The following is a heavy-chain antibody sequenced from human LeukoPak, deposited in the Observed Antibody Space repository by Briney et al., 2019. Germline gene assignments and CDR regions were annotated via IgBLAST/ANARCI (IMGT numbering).Heavy chain of an antibody. J-gene: IGHJ3*02. CDR1: GGTFSSYA. CDR3: ARSLGLVIIEDGAFDI. Sequence: SVKVSCKASGGTFSSYAISWVRQAPGQGLEWMGRIIPILGIPNYAQKFQGRVTITADKSTSTAYMELSSLRSEDTAVYYCARSLGLVIIEDGAFDIWGQGTMVTVSS. D-gene: IGHD3/OR15-3a*01. CDR2: IIPILGIP. V-gene: IGHV1-69*04.